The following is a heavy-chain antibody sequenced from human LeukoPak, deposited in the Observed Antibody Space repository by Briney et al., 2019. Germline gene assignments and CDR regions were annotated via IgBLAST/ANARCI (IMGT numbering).Heavy chain of an antibody. CDR2: INHSGST. J-gene: IGHJ4*02. Sequence: SETLSLTCAVYGGSFSGYYWSWIRQPPGKGLEWIGEINHSGSTNYNPSLKSRVTISVDTSKNQFSLKLSSVTAADTAVYYCAGAGYNSGWYIGYWGQGTLVTVSS. CDR3: AGAGYNSGWYIGY. D-gene: IGHD6-19*01. CDR1: GGSFSGYY. V-gene: IGHV4-34*01.